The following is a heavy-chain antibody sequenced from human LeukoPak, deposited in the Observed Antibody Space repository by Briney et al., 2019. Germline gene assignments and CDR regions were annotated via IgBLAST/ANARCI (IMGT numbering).Heavy chain of an antibody. D-gene: IGHD3-22*01. CDR2: IYYSGST. Sequence: SETLSLTCTVSGGSVSSSSYYWGWIRQPPGKGLEWIGSIYYSGSTYYNPSLKSRVTISVDTSKNQFSLKLSSVTAADTAVYYCATPSRRYYDSSGYYYFDYWGQGTLVTVSS. CDR1: GGSVSSSSYY. J-gene: IGHJ4*02. V-gene: IGHV4-39*01. CDR3: ATPSRRYYDSSGYYYFDY.